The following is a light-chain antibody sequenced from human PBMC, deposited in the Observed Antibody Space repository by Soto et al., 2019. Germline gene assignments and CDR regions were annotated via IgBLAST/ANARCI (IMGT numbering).Light chain of an antibody. J-gene: IGKJ1*01. CDR1: QSVSSN. CDR3: QQYHNWWT. Sequence: EIVMTQSPATLSVSPGERATLSFRASQSVSSNLAWYQQKPGQAPRLLIYGASTRATGIPARFSGSGSGTEFTLTISSLQSEDFGVYHCQQYHNWWTFGQGTKVDIK. V-gene: IGKV3-15*01. CDR2: GAS.